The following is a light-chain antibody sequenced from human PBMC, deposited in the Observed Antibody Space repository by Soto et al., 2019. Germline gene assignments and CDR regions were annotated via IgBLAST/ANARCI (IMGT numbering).Light chain of an antibody. CDR1: QSISSW. J-gene: IGKJ1*01. CDR2: KAS. CDR3: QHYNTYTWT. V-gene: IGKV1-5*03. Sequence: DIQMTQSPSTLSASVGDRVTITCRASQSISSWLAWYQQKPGKAPKLLIYKASSLGSGVPSRFSGSGSGTDFTLTISSLQPDDSATYYCQHYNTYTWTFGLGTKVDIK.